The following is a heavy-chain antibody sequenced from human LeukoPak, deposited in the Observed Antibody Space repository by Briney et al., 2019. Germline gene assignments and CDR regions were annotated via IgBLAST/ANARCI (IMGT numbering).Heavy chain of an antibody. CDR1: GYTFTDYY. Sequence: ASVKVSCKASGYTFTDYYINWVRQAPGQGLEWMGWISPNSGDTDYAQKFQGRVTMTRDTSISTAYMELSRLRSDDSAVYYCARDRKNAFDIWGQGTMVTVSS. CDR3: ARDRKNAFDI. V-gene: IGHV1-2*02. J-gene: IGHJ3*02. CDR2: ISPNSGDT.